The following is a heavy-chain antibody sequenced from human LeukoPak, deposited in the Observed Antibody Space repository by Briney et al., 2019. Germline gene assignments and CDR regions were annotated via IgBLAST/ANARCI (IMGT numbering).Heavy chain of an antibody. CDR3: ARVSGSYDSFDY. CDR1: GYTFTSYD. V-gene: IGHV1-8*01. Sequence: ASVKVSCKASGYTFTSYDINWVRQATGQGLEWMGWMSPNSGNTGYAQKFQGRVTMTSNTSISTAYMELSSLRSEDTAVHYCARVSGSYDSFDYWGQGTLVTVSS. D-gene: IGHD1-26*01. CDR2: MSPNSGNT. J-gene: IGHJ4*02.